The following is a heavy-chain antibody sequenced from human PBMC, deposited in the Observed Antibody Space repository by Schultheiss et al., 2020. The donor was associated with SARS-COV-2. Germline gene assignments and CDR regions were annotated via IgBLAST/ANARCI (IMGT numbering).Heavy chain of an antibody. D-gene: IGHD3-10*01. CDR2: ISWNSGSI. CDR3: ARGTTGLLWFGEFLDY. CDR1: GFTFDDYA. V-gene: IGHV3-9*01. Sequence: GGSLRLSCAASGFTFDDYAMHWVRQAPGKGLEWVSGISWNSGSIGYADSVKGRFTISRDNAKNSLYLQMNSLRAEDTAVYYCARGTTGLLWFGEFLDYWGQGTVVTVSS. J-gene: IGHJ4*02.